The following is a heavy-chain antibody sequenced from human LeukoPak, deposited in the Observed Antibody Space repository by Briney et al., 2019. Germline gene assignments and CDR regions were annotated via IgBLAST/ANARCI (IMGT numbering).Heavy chain of an antibody. D-gene: IGHD1-7*01. V-gene: IGHV4-59*01. Sequence: PSETLSLTCTVSGGSISRYYWSWIRQPPGKGLEWIGYIYYSGSTTYNPSLKSRVTISVDTSKNQFSVKLSSVTAADTAVYYCAREWNYVIDSWGQGTLVTVSS. CDR1: GGSISRYY. CDR3: AREWNYVIDS. CDR2: IYYSGST. J-gene: IGHJ5*01.